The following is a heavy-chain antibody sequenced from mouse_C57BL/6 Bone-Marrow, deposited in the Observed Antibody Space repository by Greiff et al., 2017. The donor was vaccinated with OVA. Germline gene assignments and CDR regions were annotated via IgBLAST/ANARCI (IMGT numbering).Heavy chain of an antibody. D-gene: IGHD2-4*01. CDR2: ISDGGSYT. Sequence: EVMLVESGGGLVKPGGSLKLSCAASGFTFSSYAMSWVRQTPEKRLAWVATISDGGSYTYYPDNVKGRFTISRDNAKNNLYLQMSHLKSEDTAMYYCAREGLYYDYDGDWYFDVWGTGTTVTVSS. CDR3: AREGLYYDYDGDWYFDV. V-gene: IGHV5-4*01. J-gene: IGHJ1*03. CDR1: GFTFSSYA.